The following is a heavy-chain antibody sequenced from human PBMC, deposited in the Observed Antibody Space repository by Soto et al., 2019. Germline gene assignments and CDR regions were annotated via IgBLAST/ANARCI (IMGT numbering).Heavy chain of an antibody. D-gene: IGHD5-18*01. V-gene: IGHV4-30-4*01. CDR3: ARSDTTMVPNFDY. Sequence: SETLSLTCTVSGGSISSGDYYWSWIRQPPGKGLEWIGYIYYSGSTYYNASLKSRITISVDTSKNQFSLILSSVTAADTAVYYFARSDTTMVPNFDYWGQGALVTVSS. CDR1: GGSISSGDYY. CDR2: IYYSGST. J-gene: IGHJ4*02.